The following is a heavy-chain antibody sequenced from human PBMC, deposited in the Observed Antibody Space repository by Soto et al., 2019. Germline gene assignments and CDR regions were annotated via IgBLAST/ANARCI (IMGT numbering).Heavy chain of an antibody. CDR1: GFTFSSYA. CDR2: IAGSGIST. D-gene: IGHD6-19*01. J-gene: IGHJ5*02. CDR3: ARDLSSGVLRNCFDP. Sequence: GSLRLSCAASGFTFSSYAMTWVRQAPGRGLEWVSSIAGSGISTFYSDSVKGRFAISRDNSNNTVYLQMSGLRAEDTAVYYCARDLSSGVLRNCFDPWGQGTLVPVSS. V-gene: IGHV3-23*01.